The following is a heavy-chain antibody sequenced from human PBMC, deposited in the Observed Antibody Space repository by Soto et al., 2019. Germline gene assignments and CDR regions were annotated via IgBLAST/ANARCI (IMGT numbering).Heavy chain of an antibody. CDR2: IWYDGSNK. V-gene: IGHV3-33*01. Sequence: VQLVESGGGVVQPGRSLRLSCAASGFTFSSYGMHWVRQAPGKGLEWVAVIWYDGSNKYYADSVKGRFTISRDNSKNTLYLQMNSLRAEDTAVYYCARDGSYDKERFDYWGQGTLVTVSS. CDR1: GFTFSSYG. CDR3: ARDGSYDKERFDY. J-gene: IGHJ4*02. D-gene: IGHD1-26*01.